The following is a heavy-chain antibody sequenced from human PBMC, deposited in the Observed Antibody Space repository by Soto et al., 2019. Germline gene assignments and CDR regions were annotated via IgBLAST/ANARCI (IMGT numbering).Heavy chain of an antibody. V-gene: IGHV3-30*18. D-gene: IGHD5-12*01. Sequence: QVQLVESGGGVVQPGRSLRLSCAAFGFTFSSYGMHWVRQAPGKGLEWVAVISYDGTNKYYADSVKGRFTISRDDSKNTLYLQMSSLRAEDTAVYYCAKAQDSGYYLRTEFDYWGQGNLVTVSS. CDR1: GFTFSSYG. J-gene: IGHJ4*02. CDR3: AKAQDSGYYLRTEFDY. CDR2: ISYDGTNK.